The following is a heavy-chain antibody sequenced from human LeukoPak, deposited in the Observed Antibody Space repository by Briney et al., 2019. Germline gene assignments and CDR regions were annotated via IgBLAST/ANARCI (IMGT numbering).Heavy chain of an antibody. CDR1: GYTFTGYY. CDR3: ARGNEQLGYYYYYYMDV. CDR2: INPNSGGT. V-gene: IGHV1-2*02. Sequence: ASVKVSCKASGYTFTGYYMHWVRQAPGQGLEWMGWINPNSGGTNYAQKFQGRVTMTRDTSISTAYMELSRLRSGDTAVYYCARGNEQLGYYYYYYMDVWGKGTTVTVSS. D-gene: IGHD6-13*01. J-gene: IGHJ6*03.